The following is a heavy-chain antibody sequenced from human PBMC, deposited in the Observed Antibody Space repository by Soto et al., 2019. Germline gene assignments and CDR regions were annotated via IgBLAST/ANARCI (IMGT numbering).Heavy chain of an antibody. J-gene: IGHJ4*02. CDR3: ARYRREAVAGYTLDN. D-gene: IGHD6-13*01. CDR1: GGSISSSSYY. CDR2: VYNSGST. V-gene: IGHV4-61*05. Sequence: PSEPLSLTCTVSGGSISSSSYYWGWIRQPPGKGLEWIGYVYNSGSTNYNPSLKSRVTISEDTSKSQFSLKVNSMTAADTAVYYCARYRREAVAGYTLDNWGQGILVTVSS.